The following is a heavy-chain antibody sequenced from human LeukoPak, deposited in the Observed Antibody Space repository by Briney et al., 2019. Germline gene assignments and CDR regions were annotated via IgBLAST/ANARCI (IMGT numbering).Heavy chain of an antibody. CDR2: IYTGGGR. Sequence: PGGSLRLSCAASGFTVSSYYMNWVRQAPGKELEWVSVIYTGGGRYYADSVRGRFTISRDTSKNMVFLQMNSLRVEDTAVYYCARATGTTPSFDYWGQGTLVTVSS. CDR3: ARATGTTPSFDY. D-gene: IGHD1-7*01. J-gene: IGHJ4*02. V-gene: IGHV3-53*01. CDR1: GFTVSSYY.